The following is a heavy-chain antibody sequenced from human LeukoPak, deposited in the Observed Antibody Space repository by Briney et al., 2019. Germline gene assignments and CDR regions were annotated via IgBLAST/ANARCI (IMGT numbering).Heavy chain of an antibody. CDR3: ANLESPRIALLG. J-gene: IGHJ4*02. CDR2: ISGSGGST. V-gene: IGHV3-23*01. CDR1: GFTFSSYA. D-gene: IGHD6-13*01. Sequence: GGSLRLSCAASGFTFSSYAMSWVRQAPGKGLEWVSAISGSGGSTYYADSVKGRFTISRDNSKDTLYLQMNSLRAEDTAVYYCANLESPRIALLGWGQGTLVTVSS.